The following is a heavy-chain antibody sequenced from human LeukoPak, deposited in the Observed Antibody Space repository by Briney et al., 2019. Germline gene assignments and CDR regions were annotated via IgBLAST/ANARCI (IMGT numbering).Heavy chain of an antibody. CDR2: INHSGST. CDR1: GGSFSGYY. CDR3: ARAQIPITPPGGGTYFDY. V-gene: IGHV4-34*01. D-gene: IGHD3-10*01. Sequence: SSETLSLTCAVYGGSFSGYYWSWIRQPPGKGLEWIGEINHSGSTNYNPSLKSRVTISVDTSKNQFSLKLSSVTAADTAVYYCARAQIPITPPGGGTYFDYWGQGTLVTVSS. J-gene: IGHJ4*02.